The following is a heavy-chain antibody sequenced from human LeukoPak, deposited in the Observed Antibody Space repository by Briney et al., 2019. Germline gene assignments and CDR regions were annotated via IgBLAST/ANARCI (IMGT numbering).Heavy chain of an antibody. V-gene: IGHV4-38-2*02. Sequence: SETLSLTCTVSGYSISSGYYWGWIRQPPGKRLEWIASMYHSGSTYYNPSLESRVTISVDTSKNQLSLKLSSVTAADTAVYYCARKGGYYDSSGYYYDYDAFDIWGQGTMVTVSS. CDR1: GYSISSGYY. D-gene: IGHD3-22*01. CDR2: MYHSGST. J-gene: IGHJ3*02. CDR3: ARKGGYYDSSGYYYDYDAFDI.